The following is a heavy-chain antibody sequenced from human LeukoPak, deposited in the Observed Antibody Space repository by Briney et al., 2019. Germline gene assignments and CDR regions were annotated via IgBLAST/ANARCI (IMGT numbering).Heavy chain of an antibody. V-gene: IGHV4-59*01. D-gene: IGHD2-15*01. CDR3: ARGPDADFSGGSCYII. J-gene: IGHJ3*02. CDR1: SGSISSYY. CDR2: INYIGST. Sequence: SSETLSLTCTVSSGSISSYYWSWIRQPPGKGLEWIGYINYIGSTKYSPSLKSRVTISADTSKNQFSLKLSSVTAADTAMYYCARGPDADFSGGSCYIIWGQGRMVTVSS.